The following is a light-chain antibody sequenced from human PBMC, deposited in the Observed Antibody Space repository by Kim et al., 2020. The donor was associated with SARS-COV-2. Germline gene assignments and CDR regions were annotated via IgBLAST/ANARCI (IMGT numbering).Light chain of an antibody. CDR1: QSESNY. Sequence: ERDTLPCRASQSESNYVAWYQSEPGPAPRLVSYDACHRSTGIRASVSGSGSGSDITFTLSSLDLEDLAVYFCQQRRNWSSVYTFGRGPKLEI. V-gene: IGKV3-11*01. CDR3: QQRRNWSSVYT. J-gene: IGKJ2*01. CDR2: DAC.